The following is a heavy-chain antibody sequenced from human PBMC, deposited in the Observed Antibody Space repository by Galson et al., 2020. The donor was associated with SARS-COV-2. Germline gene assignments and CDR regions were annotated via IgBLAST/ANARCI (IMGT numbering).Heavy chain of an antibody. CDR1: GFTLSNHW. Sequence: GGSLRLSCEASGFTLSNHWMNWVRQAPGKGLEWVASIKQDGSEKYYVDPVKGRFSISRDNANYLLYLQMNSLRAEDTAVYYCARESATVGVAIDSWGHGTLVTGSS. V-gene: IGHV3-7*01. CDR3: ARESATVGVAIDS. J-gene: IGHJ5*01. D-gene: IGHD3-3*01. CDR2: IKQDGSEK.